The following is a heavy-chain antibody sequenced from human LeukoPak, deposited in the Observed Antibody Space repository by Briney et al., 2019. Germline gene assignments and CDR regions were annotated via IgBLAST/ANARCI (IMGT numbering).Heavy chain of an antibody. CDR2: ISGSSRHI. V-gene: IGHV3-23*01. CDR1: GFTFSTYA. CDR3: AKDLDGF. D-gene: IGHD6-25*01. J-gene: IGHJ4*02. Sequence: PGGSLRLSCAASGFTFSTYAMSWVRQAPGKGLEWVPIISGSSRHIYYADSVKGRFTISRDNSKNTLYLQMTSLRAEDTAVYYCAKDLDGFWGQGTLVTVSS.